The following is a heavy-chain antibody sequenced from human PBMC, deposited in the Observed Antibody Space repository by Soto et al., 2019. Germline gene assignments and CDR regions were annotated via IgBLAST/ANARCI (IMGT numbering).Heavy chain of an antibody. CDR2: ISGSGGST. J-gene: IGHJ4*02. Sequence: HPGGSLRLSCAASGFTFSSYAMSWVRQAPGKGLEWVSAISGSGGSTYYADSVKGRFTISRDNSKNTLYLQMNSLRAEDTAVYYCAKGGMFSSSWYPYYFDYWGQGTLVTVSS. CDR1: GFTFSSYA. V-gene: IGHV3-23*01. D-gene: IGHD6-13*01. CDR3: AKGGMFSSSWYPYYFDY.